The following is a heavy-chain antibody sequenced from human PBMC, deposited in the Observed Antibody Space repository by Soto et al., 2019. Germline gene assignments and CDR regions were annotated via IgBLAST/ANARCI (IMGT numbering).Heavy chain of an antibody. CDR1: GGSFSAYY. V-gene: IGHV4-34*01. J-gene: IGHJ4*02. CDR2: INQSGRT. D-gene: IGHD5-18*01. CDR3: ARGGATPMVLTY. Sequence: QVQLQQWGAGLLKPSETLSLTCAVYGGSFSAYYWSWVRQPPGKGLEWLGEINQSGRTNYNPSLKSRVAIFLHKSKNQFSLMLNSVTAADTAVYYCARGGATPMVLTYWGQGTRVTVSS.